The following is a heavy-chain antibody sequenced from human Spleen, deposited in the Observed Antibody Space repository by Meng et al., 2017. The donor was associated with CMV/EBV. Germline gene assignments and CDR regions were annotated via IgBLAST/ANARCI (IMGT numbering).Heavy chain of an antibody. V-gene: IGHV6-1*01. J-gene: IGHJ4*02. Sequence: SQTLSLTCAISGDTVSSNSAAWNWIRQSPSRGLEWLGRTYYRSKWYNDYAVSVKSRITINPDTSKNQFSLQLNSVTPEDTAVYYCVGQDFWSGSFPLDNWGRGTLVTVSS. D-gene: IGHD3-3*01. CDR3: VGQDFWSGSFPLDN. CDR1: GDTVSSNSAA. CDR2: TYYRSKWYN.